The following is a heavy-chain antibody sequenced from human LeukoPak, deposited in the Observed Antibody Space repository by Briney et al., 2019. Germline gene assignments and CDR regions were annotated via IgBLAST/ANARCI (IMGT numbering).Heavy chain of an antibody. D-gene: IGHD3-10*01. Sequence: PSETLSLTCAVYGGSFSGYYRSWIRQPPGKGLEWIGEINHSGSTNYNPSLKSRVTISVDTSKNQFSLKLSSVTAADTAVYYCARGRGYYGSGRLGPNGDYWGQGTLVTVSS. CDR1: GGSFSGYY. CDR3: ARGRGYYGSGRLGPNGDY. J-gene: IGHJ4*02. V-gene: IGHV4-34*01. CDR2: INHSGST.